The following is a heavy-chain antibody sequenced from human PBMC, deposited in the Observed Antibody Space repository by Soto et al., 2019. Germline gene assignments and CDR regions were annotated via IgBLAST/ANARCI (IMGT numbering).Heavy chain of an antibody. D-gene: IGHD7-27*01. J-gene: IGHJ4*02. CDR2: IRNKADSYRT. Sequence: EVQLVESGGGLVQPGGSLTLSCAVSGLSFSDSAMHWVRQASGKGLEWVGRIRNKADSYRTAYGAPVTGRFIISRDDSKNMAYLQMSSLKTEDTAVYYCCSHDRNWGSCDYWGLGTRVTVSS. V-gene: IGHV3-73*02. CDR1: GLSFSDSA. CDR3: CSHDRNWGSCDY.